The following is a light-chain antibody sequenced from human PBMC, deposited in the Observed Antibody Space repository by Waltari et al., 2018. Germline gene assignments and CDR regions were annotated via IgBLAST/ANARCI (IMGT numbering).Light chain of an antibody. V-gene: IGKV3-15*01. CDR1: LSVSSS. J-gene: IGKJ1*01. CDR2: GAS. Sequence: EIVMTQSPATLSVSPGERATLSCRASLSVSSSLGWYQQKPGQALRLLIYGASTRATGIPARFSGSGSGTDFTLTISSLQSEDFAVYYCLQYDNWPWTFGQGTKVEIK. CDR3: LQYDNWPWT.